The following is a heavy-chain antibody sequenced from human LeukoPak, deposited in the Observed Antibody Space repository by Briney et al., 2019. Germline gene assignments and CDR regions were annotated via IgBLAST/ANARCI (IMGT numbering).Heavy chain of an antibody. V-gene: IGHV4-4*02. Sequence: SETLSLTCAVSGGSINSNKWWSWVRQPPGRGLDWIGEIYHTGSTNYNPSLKSRVTISVDRSKNQFSLKLSSVTAADTAVYYCARSGPHFYYGREIDAFDIWGQGTMVTVSS. CDR1: GGSINSNKW. CDR2: IYHTGST. CDR3: ARSGPHFYYGREIDAFDI. D-gene: IGHD2/OR15-2a*01. J-gene: IGHJ3*02.